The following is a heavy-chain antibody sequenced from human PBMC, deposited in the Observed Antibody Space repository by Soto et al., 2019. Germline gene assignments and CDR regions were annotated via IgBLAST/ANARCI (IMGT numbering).Heavy chain of an antibody. J-gene: IGHJ4*02. CDR1: GYIFTNYI. CDR2: ISAYNGNT. Sequence: QVQLVQSGAEVKKPGASVKVSCKASGYIFTNYIVSWVRQAPGQGLEWMGWISAYNGNTNYAQKLQGRVTMTTDTSTSTASMELRSLRSDDTAVYYCARDRSSSDYWGQGTLVTVSS. D-gene: IGHD6-13*01. V-gene: IGHV1-18*01. CDR3: ARDRSSSDY.